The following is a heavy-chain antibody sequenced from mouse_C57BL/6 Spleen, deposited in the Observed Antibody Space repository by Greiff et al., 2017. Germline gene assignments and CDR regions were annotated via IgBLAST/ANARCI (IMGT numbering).Heavy chain of an antibody. D-gene: IGHD2-12*01. J-gene: IGHJ3*01. CDR2: IRNKANGYTT. CDR3: ARSYDAFAY. V-gene: IGHV7-3*01. Sequence: EVKLMESGGGLVQPGGSLSLSCAASGFTFTDYYMSWVRQPPGKALEWLGFIRNKANGYTTEYSASVKGRFTISRDNSQSILYLQMNALRAEDSATYYCARSYDAFAYWGQGTLVTVSA. CDR1: GFTFTDYY.